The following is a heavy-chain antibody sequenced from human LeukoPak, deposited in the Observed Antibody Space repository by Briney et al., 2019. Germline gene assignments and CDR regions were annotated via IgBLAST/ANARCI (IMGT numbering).Heavy chain of an antibody. CDR1: GYTFTGYY. V-gene: IGHV1-2*02. Sequence: ASVKVSCKASGYTFTGYYMHWVRQAPGQGLEWMGWINPNSGGTNYAQKFQGRVTMTRGTSISTAYMELSRLRSDDTAVYYCARDRGYCSSTSCRVDVWGKGTTVTVSS. CDR3: ARDRGYCSSTSCRVDV. D-gene: IGHD2-2*01. J-gene: IGHJ6*04. CDR2: INPNSGGT.